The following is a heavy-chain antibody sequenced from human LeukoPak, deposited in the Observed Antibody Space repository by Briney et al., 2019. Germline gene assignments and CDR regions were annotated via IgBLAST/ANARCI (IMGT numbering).Heavy chain of an antibody. CDR2: ISGSGGST. Sequence: GGSLRLSCAASGFTLSSYAMSWVRQAPGKGLEWVSAISGSGGSTYYADSVKGRFTISRDNSKNTLYLQMNSLRAEDTAVYYCVGDSSGYFAFDIWGQGTMVTVSS. V-gene: IGHV3-23*01. D-gene: IGHD3-22*01. CDR3: VGDSSGYFAFDI. CDR1: GFTLSSYA. J-gene: IGHJ3*02.